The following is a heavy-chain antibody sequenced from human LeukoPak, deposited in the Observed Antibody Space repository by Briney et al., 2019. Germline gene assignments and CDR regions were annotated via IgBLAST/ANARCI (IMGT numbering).Heavy chain of an antibody. CDR2: ISGSGGST. Sequence: PGGSLRLSCAASGFTFSIYAMSWVRQAPGKGLEWVSAISGSGGSTYYADSVKGRFTISRDNSKNTLYLQMNSLRAEDTAVYYCAKDRDYYDSSGYSESYWGQGTLVTVSS. CDR1: GFTFSIYA. D-gene: IGHD3-22*01. CDR3: AKDRDYYDSSGYSESY. J-gene: IGHJ4*02. V-gene: IGHV3-23*01.